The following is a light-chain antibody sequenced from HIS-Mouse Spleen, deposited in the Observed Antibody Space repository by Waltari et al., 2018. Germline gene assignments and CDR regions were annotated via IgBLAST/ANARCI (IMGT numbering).Light chain of an antibody. CDR1: SSDVGGYNY. CDR2: DVS. V-gene: IGLV2-11*01. Sequence: QSALTQPRSVSGSPGQSVTISCTGTSSDVGGYNYVAWYQQHPGKAPKLMIYDVSKRPSGVPVRFSGSKSGTTPHLTISGLQADDEADYYCCSYAGSYPVVFGGGTKLTVL. J-gene: IGLJ2*01. CDR3: CSYAGSYPVV.